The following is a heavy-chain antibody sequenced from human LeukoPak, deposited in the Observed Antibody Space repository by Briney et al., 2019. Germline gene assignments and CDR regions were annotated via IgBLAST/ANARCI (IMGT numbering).Heavy chain of an antibody. V-gene: IGHV3-23*01. CDR2: ISANGQAT. J-gene: IGHJ4*02. D-gene: IGHD3-10*01. CDR1: GFAFGTYA. Sequence: PGGSLRLSCASSGFAFGTYAMSWVRQAPGMGLEWVSSISANGQATYYAHSVEGRFTISIDNSKSTLYLQLNSLRPEDTATYHCARDPYNTILYRLAHWGQGTLVTVSS. CDR3: ARDPYNTILYRLAH.